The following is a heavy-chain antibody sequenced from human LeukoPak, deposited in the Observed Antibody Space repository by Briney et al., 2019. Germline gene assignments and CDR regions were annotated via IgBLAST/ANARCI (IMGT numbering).Heavy chain of an antibody. CDR1: GFTFSSYE. CDR3: ARGGAADY. Sequence: GGSVRLSCAASGFTFSSYEMNWVRQAPGKGLEWVSYISNTGTTIYYADSVKGRFTISRDNAKNSLYLQMNSLRAEDTAAYYCARGGAADYWGQGTLVTVSS. D-gene: IGHD1-26*01. CDR2: ISNTGTTI. J-gene: IGHJ4*02. V-gene: IGHV3-48*03.